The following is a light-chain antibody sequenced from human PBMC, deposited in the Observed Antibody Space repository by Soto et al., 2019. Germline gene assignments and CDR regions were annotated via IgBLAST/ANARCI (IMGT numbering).Light chain of an antibody. V-gene: IGKV3D-15*01. Sequence: IVMTQAPATLTVSPGEKPTISCRASQSVSSNLAWYQQKPGQAPRLLIYRASTRATGIPARFSGSGSGTDFSLSISSLQPEDFAVYSCQQRTDWHRTFGQGTKVDIK. CDR1: QSVSSN. J-gene: IGKJ1*01. CDR2: RAS. CDR3: QQRTDWHRT.